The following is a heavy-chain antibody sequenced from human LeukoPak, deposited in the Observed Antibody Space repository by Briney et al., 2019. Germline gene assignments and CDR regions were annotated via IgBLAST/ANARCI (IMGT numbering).Heavy chain of an antibody. CDR1: GFTFSSYA. Sequence: HAGGSLRLSCAASGFTFSSYAMSWVRQAPGKGLEWVSGISGSGGSTYYADSVKGRFTISRDNSKNTLYLQMNSLRAEDTAVYYCAKDLSGNDYWGQGTLVTVPS. J-gene: IGHJ4*02. CDR3: AKDLSGNDY. V-gene: IGHV3-23*01. CDR2: ISGSGGST.